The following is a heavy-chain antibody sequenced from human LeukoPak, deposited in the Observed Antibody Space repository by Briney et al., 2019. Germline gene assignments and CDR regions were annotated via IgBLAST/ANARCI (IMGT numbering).Heavy chain of an antibody. D-gene: IGHD4-23*01. CDR2: TSWNSGSI. Sequence: GRSLRLSCAASGFTFDDYAMHWVRQAPGKGLEWVSGTSWNSGSIGYADSVKGRFTISRDNAKNSLYLQMNSLRAEDTALYYCAKPLWGDYVGGSGVFDYWGQGTLVTVSS. CDR3: AKPLWGDYVGGSGVFDY. J-gene: IGHJ4*02. V-gene: IGHV3-9*01. CDR1: GFTFDDYA.